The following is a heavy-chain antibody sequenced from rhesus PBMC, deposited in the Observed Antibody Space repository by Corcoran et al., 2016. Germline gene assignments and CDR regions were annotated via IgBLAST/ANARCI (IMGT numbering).Heavy chain of an antibody. CDR3: DAEFVF. D-gene: IGHD6-19*01. Sequence: QVQLQESGPGLVKPSETLPLTCAVSGASIRSNYWSWIRQAPGKGLEWIGRIYGSGGSTDYNPSLKSRVTISIDTSKNQFSLKLNSVTAADTAVYYCDAEFVFWGQGVLVTVSS. CDR2: IYGSGGST. CDR1: GASIRSNY. V-gene: IGHV4S2*01. J-gene: IGHJ4*01.